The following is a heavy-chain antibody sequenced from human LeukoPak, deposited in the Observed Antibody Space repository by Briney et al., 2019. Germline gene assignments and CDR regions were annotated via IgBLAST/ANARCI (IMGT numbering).Heavy chain of an antibody. CDR2: ISGSGGST. Sequence: GGSLRLSCAASGFTFSSYAMSWVRQAPGKGLEWVSAISGSGGSTYYADSVKGRFTISRDNSKNTLYLQMNSLRAEDTAVYYCAKDGVVVVPAALTHNWFDPWGQGTLVTVSS. V-gene: IGHV3-23*01. D-gene: IGHD2-2*01. J-gene: IGHJ5*02. CDR3: AKDGVVVVPAALTHNWFDP. CDR1: GFTFSSYA.